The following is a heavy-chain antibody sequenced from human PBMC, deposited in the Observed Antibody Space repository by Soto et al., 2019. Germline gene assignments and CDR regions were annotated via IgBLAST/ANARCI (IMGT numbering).Heavy chain of an antibody. V-gene: IGHV1-18*01. CDR1: GYTFTSYG. CDR3: ARDGGSGHMFGELYPDAFDI. CDR2: ISAYNGNT. D-gene: IGHD3-10*02. J-gene: IGHJ3*02. Sequence: ASVKVSCKASGYTFTSYGISWVRQAPGQGLEWMGWISAYNGNTNYAQKLQGRVTMTTDTSTSTAYMELRSLRSDDTAVYYCARDGGSGHMFGELYPDAFDIWGQGTMVTVSS.